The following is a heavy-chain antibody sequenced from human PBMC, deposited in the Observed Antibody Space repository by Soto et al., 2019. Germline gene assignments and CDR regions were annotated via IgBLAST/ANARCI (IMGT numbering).Heavy chain of an antibody. Sequence: QVHLQQWGAGLLKPSETLSLTCGVYGGSFGTSYWAWIRQSPEKGLEWIGEINHNGDSNYNPSLKMRVTISLDMSENQFSLKLTPVAAADTAVYYCARATRFPDAFDIWGQGTPVIVSS. CDR3: ARATRFPDAFDI. CDR1: GGSFGTSY. J-gene: IGHJ3*02. V-gene: IGHV4-34*01. CDR2: INHNGDS.